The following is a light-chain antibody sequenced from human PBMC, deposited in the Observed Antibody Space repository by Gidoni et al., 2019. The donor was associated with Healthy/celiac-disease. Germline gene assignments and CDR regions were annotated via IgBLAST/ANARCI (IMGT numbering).Light chain of an antibody. V-gene: IGLV2-14*03. Sequence: QSALTQPAAVSGSPGQSITSSCTGTSIYVGGYNYVSWYQQHPGKAPKRMIYDVSNRPSGVSHRFSVSNSGNTASLTISGLQAEDEADYYCSSYTSSSTFYVFGTGTKVTVL. CDR1: SIYVGGYNY. CDR2: DVS. J-gene: IGLJ1*01. CDR3: SSYTSSSTFYV.